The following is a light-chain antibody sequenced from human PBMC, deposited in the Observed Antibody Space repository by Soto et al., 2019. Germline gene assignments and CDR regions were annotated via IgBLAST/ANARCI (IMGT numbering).Light chain of an antibody. CDR3: LQANNFPVT. CDR2: PAS. Sequence: DIQMTQSPSFVSASIGDRVTITCRASQGIGSWLAWYQQVPGRAPRLLIFPASPFQSGVSSRFRGSGSGTDFTLTITSLQPEDFATYLCLQANNFPVTFDEGTKVEMK. V-gene: IGKV1-12*01. CDR1: QGIGSW. J-gene: IGKJ4*01.